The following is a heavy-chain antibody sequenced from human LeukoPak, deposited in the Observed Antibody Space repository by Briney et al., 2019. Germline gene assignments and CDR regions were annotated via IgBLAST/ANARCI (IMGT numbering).Heavy chain of an antibody. CDR1: GGSITNYY. V-gene: IGHV4-59*01. Sequence: KASETLSLTCTVSGGSITNYYWSWIRQPPGKGLEWIGNIYYSGSTNYNPSLKSRVTISVETSKNQFSLNLNSVTAADTAVYYCARRSGTLWYFDLWGRGTLVTVSS. J-gene: IGHJ2*01. D-gene: IGHD1-26*01. CDR2: IYYSGST. CDR3: ARRSGTLWYFDL.